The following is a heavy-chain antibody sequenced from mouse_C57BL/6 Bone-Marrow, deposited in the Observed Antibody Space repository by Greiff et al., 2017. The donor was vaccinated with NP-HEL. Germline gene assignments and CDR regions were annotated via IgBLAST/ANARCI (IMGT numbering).Heavy chain of an antibody. CDR1: GYTFTGYW. V-gene: IGHV1-9*01. Sequence: QVHVKQSGAELMKPGASVKLSCKATGYTFTGYWIEWVKQRPGHGLEWIGEILPGSGSTNYNEKFKGKATFTADTSSNTAYMQLSSLTTEDSAIYYCARLGGITTVVAQNYFDYWGQGTTLTVSS. CDR2: ILPGSGST. J-gene: IGHJ2*01. D-gene: IGHD1-1*01. CDR3: ARLGGITTVVAQNYFDY.